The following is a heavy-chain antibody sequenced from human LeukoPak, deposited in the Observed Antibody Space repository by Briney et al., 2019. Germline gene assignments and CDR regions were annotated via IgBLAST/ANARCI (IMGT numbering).Heavy chain of an antibody. Sequence: PSETLSLTCTVSGDSISNYYWSWIRQSPGKKLEWIGYMYNRGSTIYNPSLKSRVTISTDTSKNQFSLRLTSVTAADTAVYYCARANYYDSTGCYHDYWGQGTLVTVSS. CDR1: GDSISNYY. CDR3: ARANYYDSTGCYHDY. J-gene: IGHJ4*02. D-gene: IGHD3-22*01. CDR2: MYNRGST. V-gene: IGHV4-59*08.